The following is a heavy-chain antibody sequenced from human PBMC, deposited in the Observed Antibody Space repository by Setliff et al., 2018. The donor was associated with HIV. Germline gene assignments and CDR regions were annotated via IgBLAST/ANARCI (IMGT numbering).Heavy chain of an antibody. CDR1: GFTFSSYE. V-gene: IGHV3-48*03. Sequence: GGSLRLSCAASGFTFSSYEMNWVRQAPGKGLEWVSYISSSGSTIYYADSVKGRFTISRDNAKNSLYLQMNSLRAEDTAVYYCARKYYYDRSGYYYWGQGTLVTVSS. D-gene: IGHD3-22*01. CDR3: ARKYYYDRSGYYY. CDR2: ISSSGSTI. J-gene: IGHJ4*02.